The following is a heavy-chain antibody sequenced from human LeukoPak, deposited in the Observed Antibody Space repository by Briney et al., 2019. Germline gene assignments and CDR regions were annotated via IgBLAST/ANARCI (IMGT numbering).Heavy chain of an antibody. Sequence: WGSLRLSCAGSGFIFRDVWMSWVRQAPGKGLEWVGRIKSKSDGGTIDYAAPVKGRVTMSRDDSKKTFSLEMNNLKTEDTGVYYCTTDLDYWGQGTLVTVSS. V-gene: IGHV3-15*01. CDR2: IKSKSDGGTI. J-gene: IGHJ4*02. CDR1: GFIFRDVW. CDR3: TTDLDY.